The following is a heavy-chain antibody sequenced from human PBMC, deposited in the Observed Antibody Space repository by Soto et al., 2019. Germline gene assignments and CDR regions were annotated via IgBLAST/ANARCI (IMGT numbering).Heavy chain of an antibody. CDR3: GRAPLLLFWFVELQD. Sequence: QVQLQESGPGLVKPSQTLSLTCRVSGGSIGSPNFYWSWIRQHPGKGLEWLGYVYYNGTTYYNPSSKGRVSISSDTSETHFSLELSSVSAAVTAGYFGGRAPLLLFWFVELQDWGRGTLVSVSS. J-gene: IGHJ1*01. V-gene: IGHV4-31*03. CDR1: GGSIGSPNFY. D-gene: IGHD3-10*01. CDR2: VYYNGTT.